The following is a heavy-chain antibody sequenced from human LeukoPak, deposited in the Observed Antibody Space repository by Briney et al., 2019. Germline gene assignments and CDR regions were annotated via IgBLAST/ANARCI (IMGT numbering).Heavy chain of an antibody. CDR3: ARAPSGWYLDY. V-gene: IGHV3-48*03. Sequence: SRILCGAACVFTFSSYEMNGCREAPGEVVGGVSYSSSSGSTIYDADAVKGRFTISRENAKNPPYMQMHSLRAEDTAVYYCARAPSGWYLDYWAQGPLVPVSS. CDR2: SSSSGSTI. CDR1: VFTFSSYE. J-gene: IGHJ4*02. D-gene: IGHD6-19*01.